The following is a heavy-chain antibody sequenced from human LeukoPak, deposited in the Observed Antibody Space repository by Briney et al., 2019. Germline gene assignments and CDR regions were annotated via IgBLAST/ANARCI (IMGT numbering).Heavy chain of an antibody. CDR3: ARGSGAFDY. Sequence: SETLSLTCTVSGGSISSGGYYWSWIRQPPGKGLEWIGYIYYSGSTNYSPSLKSRVTMSVDTSKKQFSLKVTSVTAADTAVYYCARGSGAFDYWGQGTLVTVSS. CDR1: GGSISSGGYY. CDR2: IYYSGST. V-gene: IGHV4-61*08. J-gene: IGHJ4*02.